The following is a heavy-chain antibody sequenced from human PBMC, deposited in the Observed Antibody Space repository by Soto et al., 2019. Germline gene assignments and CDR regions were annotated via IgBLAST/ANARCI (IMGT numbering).Heavy chain of an antibody. J-gene: IGHJ5*02. Sequence: SETLSLTCAVYGGSFSGYYWSWIRQPPGKGLEWIGEINHSGSTNYNPSLKSRVTISVDTSKNQFSLKLSSVTAADTAVYYCASSGTKYSSSWYRWFDPWGQGTLVTVSS. V-gene: IGHV4-34*01. D-gene: IGHD6-13*01. CDR3: ASSGTKYSSSWYRWFDP. CDR2: INHSGST. CDR1: GGSFSGYY.